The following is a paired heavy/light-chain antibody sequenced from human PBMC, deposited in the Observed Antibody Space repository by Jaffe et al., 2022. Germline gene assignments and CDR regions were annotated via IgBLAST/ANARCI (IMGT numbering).Light chain of an antibody. CDR1: QSLLHSDGKTY. CDR3: MQTTHLPPYT. CDR2: EVS. J-gene: IGKJ2*01. Sequence: DIVMTQTPLSLSVTPGQPASISCKSSQSLLHSDGKTYLYWYLQKPGQPPQLLIYEVSNRFSGVPDRFSASGSGTDFTLKISRVEAEDVGDYYCMQTTHLPPYTFGQGTKLEIK. V-gene: IGKV2D-29*01.
Heavy chain of an antibody. J-gene: IGHJ6*03. D-gene: IGHD3-3*01. CDR2: ISWDGSSP. V-gene: IGHV3-43*01. Sequence: EVQLVESGGAVVQPGGSLRLSCAASGFNFHDYTMHWVRQVAGKGLEWVSLISWDGSSPYYADSVKGRFTISKDNSKKSVYLQINSLRTEDSAVYYCAKDKGSDFWRGHYTGKGYMDVWGKGTTVTVSS. CDR1: GFNFHDYT. CDR3: AKDKGSDFWRGHYTGKGYMDV.